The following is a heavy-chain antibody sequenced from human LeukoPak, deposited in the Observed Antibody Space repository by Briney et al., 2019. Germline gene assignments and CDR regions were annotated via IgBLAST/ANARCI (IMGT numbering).Heavy chain of an antibody. V-gene: IGHV4-4*07. D-gene: IGHD6-13*01. CDR1: GGSISSYY. J-gene: IGHJ5*02. CDR3: ARAYSSSWYDSGLFDP. CDR2: IYTSGST. Sequence: SETLSLTCTVSGGSISSYYWSWIRRPAGKGLEWIGRIYTSGSTNYNPSLKSRVTMSVDTSKNQFSLKLSSVTAADTAVYYCARAYSSSWYDSGLFDPWGQGTLVTVSS.